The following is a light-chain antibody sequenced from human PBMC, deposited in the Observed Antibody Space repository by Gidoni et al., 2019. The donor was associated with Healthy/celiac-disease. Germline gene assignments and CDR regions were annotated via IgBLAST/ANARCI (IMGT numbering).Light chain of an antibody. CDR3: LQDYNYPWT. V-gene: IGKV1-6*01. Sequence: AIQMTQAPSSLSASVGDRVAITCRASQCIRNDLGWYQQKPGKAPKLLIYAASSLQSGVPSRFSGSGSGTDFTLTFSSLQPEDFATYYCLQDYNYPWTFGQGTKVEIK. CDR2: AAS. CDR1: QCIRND. J-gene: IGKJ1*01.